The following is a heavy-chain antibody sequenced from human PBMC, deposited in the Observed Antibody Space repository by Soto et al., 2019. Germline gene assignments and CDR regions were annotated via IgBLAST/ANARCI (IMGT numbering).Heavy chain of an antibody. CDR1: GFTFSSYS. Sequence: GGSLRLSCAASGFTFSSYSMNWVRQAPGKGLEWVSSLSSSIGHIYYADSVKGRFTISRDNAKNSLYLQMNSLRAEDTAVYYCVRHWLATREFDYWGQGTPVTLSS. D-gene: IGHD1-26*01. CDR2: LSSSIGHI. CDR3: VRHWLATREFDY. J-gene: IGHJ4*02. V-gene: IGHV3-21*01.